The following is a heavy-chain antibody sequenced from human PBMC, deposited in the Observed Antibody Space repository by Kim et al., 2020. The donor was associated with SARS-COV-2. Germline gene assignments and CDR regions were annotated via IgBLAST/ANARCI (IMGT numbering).Heavy chain of an antibody. Sequence: SETLSLTCTVSGGSISSSSYYWGWIRQPPGKGLEWIGSIYYSGSTYYNPSLKSRVTISVDTSKNQFSLKLSSVTAADTAVYYCARGTQTYSYGYFEGFDYWGRGTLVTVSS. CDR3: ARGTQTYSYGYFEGFDY. CDR2: IYYSGST. J-gene: IGHJ4*02. CDR1: GGSISSSSYY. D-gene: IGHD5-18*01. V-gene: IGHV4-39*01.